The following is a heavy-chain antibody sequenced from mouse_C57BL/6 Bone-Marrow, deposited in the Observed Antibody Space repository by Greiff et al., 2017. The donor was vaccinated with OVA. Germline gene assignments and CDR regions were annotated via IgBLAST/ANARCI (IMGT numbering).Heavy chain of an antibody. V-gene: IGHV1-4*01. CDR1: GYTFTSYT. CDR2: INPSSGYT. J-gene: IGHJ4*01. Sequence: VKLQQSGAELARPGASVKMSCKASGYTFTSYTMHWVKQRPGQGLEWIGYINPSSGYTKYNQKFKDKATLTADKSSSTAYMQLSSLTSEDSAVYYCARGGLRLDAMDYWGQGTSVTVSS. D-gene: IGHD2-4*01. CDR3: ARGGLRLDAMDY.